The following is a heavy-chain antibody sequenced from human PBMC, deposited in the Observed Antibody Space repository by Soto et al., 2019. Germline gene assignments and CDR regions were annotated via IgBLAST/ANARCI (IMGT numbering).Heavy chain of an antibody. CDR2: IYWDDDK. D-gene: IGHD5-12*01. J-gene: IGHJ6*02. CDR1: GFSLSTSGVG. Sequence: QITLKESGPTLVKPTQTLTLTCTFSGFSLSTSGVGVGWIRQPPGKALEWLALIYWDDDKRYSPSLKSRLPVTKDTSKNQVVLTMPNMDPVDTATYYCAHSLIVATITVPYYCGMDVWGQGTTVTVSS. CDR3: AHSLIVATITVPYYCGMDV. V-gene: IGHV2-5*02.